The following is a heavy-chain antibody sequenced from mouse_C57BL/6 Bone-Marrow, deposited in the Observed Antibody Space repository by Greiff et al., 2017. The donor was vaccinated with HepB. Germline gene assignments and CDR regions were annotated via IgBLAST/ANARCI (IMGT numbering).Heavy chain of an antibody. J-gene: IGHJ1*03. Sequence: QVLLQQPGTELVKPGASVKLSCKASGYTFTSYWMHWVKQRPGQGLEWIGNINPSNGGTNYNEKFKSKATLTVDKSSSTAYMQLSSLTSEDSAVYYCARRGYGSSYYWYFDVWGTGTTVTVSS. CDR2: INPSNGGT. CDR1: GYTFTSYW. CDR3: ARRGYGSSYYWYFDV. V-gene: IGHV1-53*01. D-gene: IGHD1-1*01.